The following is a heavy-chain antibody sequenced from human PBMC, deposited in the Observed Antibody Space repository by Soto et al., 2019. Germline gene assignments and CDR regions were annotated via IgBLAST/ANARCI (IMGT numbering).Heavy chain of an antibody. CDR3: ARGHGSGGLKGEYYYYYMDV. CDR2: INPNSGGT. V-gene: IGHV1-2*04. Sequence: GASVKVSCKASGYTFTGYYMHWVRQAPGQGLEWMGWINPNSGGTNYAQKFQGWVTMTRDTSISTAYMELSRLRSDDTAVYYCARGHGSGGLKGEYYYYYMDVWGKGTTVTVSS. J-gene: IGHJ6*03. CDR1: GYTFTGYY. D-gene: IGHD3-10*01.